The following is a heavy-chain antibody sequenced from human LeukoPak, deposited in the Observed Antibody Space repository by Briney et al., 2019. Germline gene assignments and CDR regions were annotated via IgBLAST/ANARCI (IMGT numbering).Heavy chain of an antibody. CDR2: ISAYNGNT. V-gene: IGHV1-18*01. Sequence: ASVNVSCKASGYTFTSYAMNWVRQAPGQGLECMGWISAYNGNTNYAQKLQGRVTMTTDTSTSTAYMELMSLRSDDTAVYYCARGGDIVVVPAANDYWGQGTLVTVSS. J-gene: IGHJ4*02. CDR1: GYTFTSYA. CDR3: ARGGDIVVVPAANDY. D-gene: IGHD2-2*01.